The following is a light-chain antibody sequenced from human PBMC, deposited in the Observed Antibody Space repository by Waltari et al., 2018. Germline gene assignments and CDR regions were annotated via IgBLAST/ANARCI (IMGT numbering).Light chain of an antibody. CDR1: SSDVGNYKR. CDR2: AVS. Sequence: QSALTQSASVSGSPGQSITISCTGTSSDVGNYKRVSWYQQHPGKAPKLMIYAVSKRPSWVSVRFSGSKSGDMASLTISGLQPEDEAEYFCSSYAGSSKGVFGGGTKVTVL. J-gene: IGLJ2*01. CDR3: SSYAGSSKGV. V-gene: IGLV2-23*02.